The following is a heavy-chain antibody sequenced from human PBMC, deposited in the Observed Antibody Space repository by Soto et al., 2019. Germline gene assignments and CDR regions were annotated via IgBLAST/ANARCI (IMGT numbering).Heavy chain of an antibody. Sequence: EVQLVESGGGLIQPGGSLRLSCAASGFTVSSNYMSWVRQAPGKGLEWVSVIYSGGSTYYADSVKGRFTISRDNSKNTLYLQMNSLRAEDTAVYYCAREARAVPSYYFDYWGQGTLVTVSS. CDR1: GFTVSSNY. V-gene: IGHV3-53*01. D-gene: IGHD2-2*01. J-gene: IGHJ4*02. CDR2: IYSGGST. CDR3: AREARAVPSYYFDY.